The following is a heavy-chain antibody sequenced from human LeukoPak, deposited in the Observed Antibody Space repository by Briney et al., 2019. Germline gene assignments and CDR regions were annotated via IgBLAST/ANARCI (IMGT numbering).Heavy chain of an antibody. D-gene: IGHD2-2*01. V-gene: IGHV3-30*02. Sequence: GGSLRLSCVASGFTFSNYGMHWVRQAPGKGLEWVAFVRYDESTKFYADSVKGRFTISRDNSKTTLYLQMNGLRAEDTAVYYCAKDLPAAYFDYWGQGTLVTVSS. J-gene: IGHJ4*02. CDR3: AKDLPAAYFDY. CDR1: GFTFSNYG. CDR2: VRYDESTK.